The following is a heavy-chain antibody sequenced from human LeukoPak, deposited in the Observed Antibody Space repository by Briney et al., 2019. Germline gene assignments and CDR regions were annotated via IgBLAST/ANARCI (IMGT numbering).Heavy chain of an antibody. V-gene: IGHV4-59*08. Sequence: SETLSLTCTVSDGSIRSHHWSWIRQPPGKGLEWIGYIYNSGSTNYNPSLKSRVTISVDTSKNQFSLKLSSVTAADTAAYYCARRDSSGSFDYWGQGTLVTVSS. CDR3: ARRDSSGSFDY. CDR2: IYNSGST. CDR1: DGSIRSHH. D-gene: IGHD3-22*01. J-gene: IGHJ4*02.